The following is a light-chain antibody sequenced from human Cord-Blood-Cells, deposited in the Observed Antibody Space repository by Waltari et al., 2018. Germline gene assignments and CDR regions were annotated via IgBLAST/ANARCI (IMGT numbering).Light chain of an antibody. CDR1: SIDVGGYNY. V-gene: IGLV2-14*01. J-gene: IGLJ3*02. Sequence: QSALTQPASVSGSPVQSITISCTVTSIDVGGYNYVSWYQQHPGEAPKLMIYEVSNRPSGVSNRFSGSKSGNTASLTISGLQAEDEADYYCSSYTSSWVFGGGTKLTVL. CDR3: SSYTSSWV. CDR2: EVS.